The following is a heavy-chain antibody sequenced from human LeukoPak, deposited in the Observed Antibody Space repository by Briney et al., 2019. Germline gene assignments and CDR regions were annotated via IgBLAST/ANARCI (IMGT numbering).Heavy chain of an antibody. D-gene: IGHD4-23*01. J-gene: IGHJ4*02. CDR3: ARGPYGGRLDY. CDR1: GGSISSSSYY. Sequence: QASETLSLTCTVSGGSISSSSYYWGWIRQPPGKGLEWIGSIYYSGSTNYSPSLKSRVTISVDTSKNQFSLKLSSVTAADTAVYYCARGPYGGRLDYWGQGTLVTVSS. V-gene: IGHV4-39*07. CDR2: IYYSGST.